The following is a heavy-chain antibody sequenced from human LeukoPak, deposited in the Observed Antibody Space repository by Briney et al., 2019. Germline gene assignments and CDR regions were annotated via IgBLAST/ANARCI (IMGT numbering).Heavy chain of an antibody. V-gene: IGHV4-59*01. CDR3: AGDRVGVVGVGDYYYYGMDV. CDR2: IYYSGST. D-gene: IGHD3-3*01. CDR1: GGSISSYY. Sequence: SETLSLTCTVSGGSISSYYWSWIRQPPGKGLEWIGYIYYSGSTNYNPSLKSRVTISVDTSKNQFSLKLSSVTAADTAVYYCAGDRVGVVGVGDYYYYGMDVWGQGTTVTVSS. J-gene: IGHJ6*02.